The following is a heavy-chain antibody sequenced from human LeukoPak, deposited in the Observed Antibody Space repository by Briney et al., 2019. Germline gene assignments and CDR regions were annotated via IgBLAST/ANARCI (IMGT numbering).Heavy chain of an antibody. CDR2: IRSKANSYAT. Sequence: PGGSLRLSCAAPGFTFSGSAMHWVRQASGKGLEWVGRIRSKANSYATAYAASVKGRFTISRDDSKNTAYLQMNSLKTEDTAVYYCTRLAAAGTGDWGQGTLVTVSS. CDR3: TRLAAAGTGD. D-gene: IGHD6-13*01. CDR1: GFTFSGSA. J-gene: IGHJ4*02. V-gene: IGHV3-73*01.